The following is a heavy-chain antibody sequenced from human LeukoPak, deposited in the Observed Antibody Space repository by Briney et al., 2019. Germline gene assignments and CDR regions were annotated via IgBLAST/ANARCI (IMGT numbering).Heavy chain of an antibody. D-gene: IGHD4-17*01. Sequence: SETLSLTCTVSGGSISSYYWSWIRQPAGKGLEWIGRIYTSGSTNYNPSLKSRVTMSVDTSKNQFSLKLSSVTAADTAVYYCAIESLHGDYLDYWGQGTLVSVSS. CDR1: GGSISSYY. V-gene: IGHV4-4*07. CDR3: AIESLHGDYLDY. J-gene: IGHJ4*02. CDR2: IYTSGST.